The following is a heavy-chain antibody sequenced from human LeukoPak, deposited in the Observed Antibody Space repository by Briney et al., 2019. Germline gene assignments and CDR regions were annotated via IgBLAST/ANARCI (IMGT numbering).Heavy chain of an antibody. V-gene: IGHV3-74*03. Sequence: GRSLRLSCAASAFTFRNNWMRWVRQPPGKGLVWVSRISCDGSSTTYADFVKGRFTISRDNAKSTMDMQMNNLRTEDTAMYYCARDQRVTGRPDIDYRGQGTLVIVSS. CDR3: ARDQRVTGRPDIDY. J-gene: IGHJ4*02. CDR1: AFTFRNNW. D-gene: IGHD6-6*01. CDR2: ISCDGSST.